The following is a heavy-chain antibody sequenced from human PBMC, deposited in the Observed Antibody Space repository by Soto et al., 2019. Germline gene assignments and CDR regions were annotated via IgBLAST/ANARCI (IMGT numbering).Heavy chain of an antibody. CDR1: GGSISSSNW. CDR2: ISHNDND. V-gene: IGHV4-4*02. D-gene: IGHD3-10*01. CDR3: SRNNITMRRGAVPHYPGMDV. Sequence: QVQLQESGPGLVKPSGSLSLICVVSGGSISSSNWWSWVRQSPGKGLEWIGEISHNDNDNYNPSLRCRATMGGDKSKIQLSLSLKSVTAADTAVYYCSRNNITMRRGAVPHYPGMDVWGPGTTVTVSS. J-gene: IGHJ6*02.